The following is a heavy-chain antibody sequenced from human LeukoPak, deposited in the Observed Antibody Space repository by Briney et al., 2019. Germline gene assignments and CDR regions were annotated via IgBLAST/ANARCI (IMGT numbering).Heavy chain of an antibody. CDR3: ARVPNRYYYDSSGSV. J-gene: IGHJ4*02. D-gene: IGHD3-22*01. V-gene: IGHV3-23*01. CDR1: GFTFSNYA. CDR2: ISGSGGST. Sequence: GALRLSCAASGFTFSNYAMSWVRPAPGKGLGWGSAISGSGGSTYYADSVKGRFTISRDNSKNTLHLQMNSLRAEDTAVYYCARVPNRYYYDSSGSVWGQGTLVTVSS.